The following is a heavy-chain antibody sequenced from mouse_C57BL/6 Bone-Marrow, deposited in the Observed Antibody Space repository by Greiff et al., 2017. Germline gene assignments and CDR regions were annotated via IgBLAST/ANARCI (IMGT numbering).Heavy chain of an antibody. J-gene: IGHJ2*01. D-gene: IGHD1-1*01. V-gene: IGHV5-6*01. CDR2: ISSGGSYT. Sequence: EVKLMESGGDLVKPGGSLKLSCAASGFTFSSYGMSWVRQTPDKRLEWVATISSGGSYTYYPDSVKGRFTISRDNAKNTLYLQMSSLSSEDTAMYYCARRRNLLLRSYFDYWGQGTTLTVSS. CDR3: ARRRNLLLRSYFDY. CDR1: GFTFSSYG.